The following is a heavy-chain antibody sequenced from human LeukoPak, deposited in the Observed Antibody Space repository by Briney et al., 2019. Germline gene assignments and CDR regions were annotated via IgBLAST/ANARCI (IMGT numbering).Heavy chain of an antibody. CDR2: SNESGST. J-gene: IGHJ4*02. CDR1: IGSFSGYY. V-gene: IGHV4-34*01. CDR3: ATSSGRYVGLYDY. Sequence: PSETLSLTCRVSIGSFSGYYWSWLRQPPGKGLEWIGESNESGSTNYNPSLKSRVTISVDTSKDQFSLRLTSVTAADTAVYYCATSSGRYVGLYDYWGQGTLVTVSS. D-gene: IGHD3-16*01.